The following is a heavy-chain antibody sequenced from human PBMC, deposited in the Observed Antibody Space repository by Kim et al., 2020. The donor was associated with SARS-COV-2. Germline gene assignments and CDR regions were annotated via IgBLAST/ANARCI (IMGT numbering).Heavy chain of an antibody. D-gene: IGHD3-22*01. CDR1: GYSFTSYW. V-gene: IGHV5-10-1*01. J-gene: IGHJ4*02. CDR3: VRHPAGYYYDSSGHFDY. Sequence: GESLKISCKGSGYSFTSYWISWVRQMPGKGLEWMGRIDPSDSYTNYSPSFQGHVTISADKSISTAYLQWSSLKASDTAMYYCVRHPAGYYYDSSGHFDYWGQGTLVTVSS. CDR2: IDPSDSYT.